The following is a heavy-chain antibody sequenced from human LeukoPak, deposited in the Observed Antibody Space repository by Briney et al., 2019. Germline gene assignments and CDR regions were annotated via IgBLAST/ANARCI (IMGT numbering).Heavy chain of an antibody. J-gene: IGHJ4*02. CDR1: GYTFTSYG. V-gene: IGHV1-18*01. CDR2: ISAYNGNT. Sequence: ASVKVSCKASGYTFTSYGISWVRQAPGQGLEWMGWISAYNGNTNYAQKFQGRVTMTTDTSTSTAYKELRSLRSDDTAVYYCARGTIPTMYYYDSSGYPVPFGYWGQGTLVTVSS. CDR3: ARGTIPTMYYYDSSGYPVPFGY. D-gene: IGHD3-22*01.